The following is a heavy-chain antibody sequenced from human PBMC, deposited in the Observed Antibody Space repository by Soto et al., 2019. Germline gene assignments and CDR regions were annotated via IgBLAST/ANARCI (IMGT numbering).Heavy chain of an antibody. D-gene: IGHD2-21*02. CDR2: INPSGGST. CDR1: GYTFTSYY. CDR3: ARDAPYCGGDCYSPNYYFDY. Sequence: QVQLVQSGAEVKKPGASVKVSCKASGYTFTSYYMHWVRQAPGQGLEWMGIINPSGGSTSYAQKFKGRVTMTRDTSTSTVYMELSSLRSEDTAVYYCARDAPYCGGDCYSPNYYFDYWGQGTLVTVSS. V-gene: IGHV1-46*01. J-gene: IGHJ4*02.